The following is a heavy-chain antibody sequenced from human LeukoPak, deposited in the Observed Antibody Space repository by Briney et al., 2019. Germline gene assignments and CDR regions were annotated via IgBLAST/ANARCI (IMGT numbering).Heavy chain of an antibody. V-gene: IGHV3-48*03. Sequence: PGGSLRLSCAASGFTFSSYEMNWVRQAPGKGLEWVSYISSSGSTIYYADSVKGRFTISRDNAKNSLYLQMNSLRAEDTAVYYCARDGEASNWGVLFWGQRTLVTVSS. CDR2: ISSSGSTI. CDR1: GFTFSSYE. CDR3: ARDGEASNWGVLF. D-gene: IGHD7-27*01. J-gene: IGHJ4*02.